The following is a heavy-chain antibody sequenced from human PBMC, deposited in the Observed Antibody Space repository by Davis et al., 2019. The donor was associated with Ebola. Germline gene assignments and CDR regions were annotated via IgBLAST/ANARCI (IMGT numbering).Heavy chain of an antibody. J-gene: IGHJ6*03. Sequence: VSVKVSCKASGYVFASYAMNWVRQAPGQRPEWMGWIDGGSGNRKYSPKFQGRVTITRDAAASTGYMELSSLTSEDTAVYYCARNPPENGYYFYYMDVWGEGTTVTVSS. V-gene: IGHV1-3*01. CDR3: ARNPPENGYYFYYMDV. D-gene: IGHD2-8*01. CDR1: GYVFASYA. CDR2: IDGGSGNR.